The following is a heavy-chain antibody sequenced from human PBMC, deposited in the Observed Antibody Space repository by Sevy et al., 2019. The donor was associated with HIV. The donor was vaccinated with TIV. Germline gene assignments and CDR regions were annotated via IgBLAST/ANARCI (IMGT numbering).Heavy chain of an antibody. CDR2: ISSSSSYI. V-gene: IGHV3-21*01. D-gene: IGHD6-19*01. J-gene: IGHJ3*02. CDR1: GFTFSSYS. CDR3: ARAQYSSGWYGRSAFHI. Sequence: GGSLRLSCAASGFTFSSYSMNWVRQAPGKGLEWVSSISSSSSYIYYADSVKGRFTISRDNAKNSLYLQMNSLRAEDTAVYYCARAQYSSGWYGRSAFHIWGQGTMVTVSS.